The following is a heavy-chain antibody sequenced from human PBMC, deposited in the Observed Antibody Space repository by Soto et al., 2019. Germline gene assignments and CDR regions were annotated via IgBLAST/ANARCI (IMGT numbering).Heavy chain of an antibody. V-gene: IGHV3-23*01. CDR1: GFTFSSYA. D-gene: IGHD2-21*02. J-gene: IGHJ5*02. CDR2: ISGSGGST. Sequence: PGGSLRLSCAASGFTFSSYAMSWVRQAPGKGLEWVSAISGSGGSTYYADSVKGRFTISRDNSKNTLYLQMNSLRAEDTAVYYCAKCPKWHIVVVTELNWFDPWGQGTPVTVSS. CDR3: AKCPKWHIVVVTELNWFDP.